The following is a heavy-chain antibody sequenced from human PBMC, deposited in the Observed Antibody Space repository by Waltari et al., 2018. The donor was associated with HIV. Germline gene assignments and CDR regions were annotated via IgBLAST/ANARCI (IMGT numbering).Heavy chain of an antibody. J-gene: IGHJ4*02. CDR2: FIPIFGTA. CDR1: GGTVSSYA. V-gene: IGHV1-69*01. D-gene: IGHD3-16*02. Sequence: QVQLVQSGAEVKKPGSSVKVSCKASGGTVSSYAITWVRQAPGQGLEWMGGFIPIFGTANYAKKFQGRVMITADESTSTAYMELSSLRSEDTAVYYCARGSLDYVCGSYQTIRYFDSWGQGTLFTVSS. CDR3: ARGSLDYVCGSYQTIRYFDS.